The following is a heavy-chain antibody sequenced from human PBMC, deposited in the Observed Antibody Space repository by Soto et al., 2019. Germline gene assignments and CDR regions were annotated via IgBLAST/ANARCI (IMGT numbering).Heavy chain of an antibody. V-gene: IGHV3-43*01. J-gene: IGHJ4*01. CDR3: ARDTYGISTAQKRYFDF. D-gene: IGHD3-9*01. CDR2: ISWDGGIT. CDR1: GFSFEDYT. Sequence: WVSLRLSCLACGFSFEDYTMHWVRQGPGKGPEWISLISWDGGITDYSDSVKGRFISSRDNSKNSLFLEMNSLTSEDAAMYFCARDTYGISTAQKRYFDFWGNRTL.